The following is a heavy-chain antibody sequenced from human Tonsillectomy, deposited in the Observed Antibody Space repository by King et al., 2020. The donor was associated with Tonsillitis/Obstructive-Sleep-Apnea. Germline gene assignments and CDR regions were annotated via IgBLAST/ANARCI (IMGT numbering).Heavy chain of an antibody. Sequence: VQLVESGAEVKKPGSSVKVSCKASGGTFSSYAISWVRQAPGQGLEWMGRIIPLFGTPNYAQKFQGRVTITADESTSPAYMELSSLRSEDTAVYYCARKNWNYVSYHCHHMDVWGKGTTVTVSS. CDR1: GGTFSSYA. D-gene: IGHD1-7*01. J-gene: IGHJ6*03. CDR3: ARKNWNYVSYHCHHMDV. V-gene: IGHV1-69*18. CDR2: IIPLFGTP.